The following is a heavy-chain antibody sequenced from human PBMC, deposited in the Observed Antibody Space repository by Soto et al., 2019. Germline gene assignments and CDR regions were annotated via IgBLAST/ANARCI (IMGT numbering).Heavy chain of an antibody. D-gene: IGHD3-3*01. J-gene: IGHJ6*02. CDR2: ISSSGSTI. CDR3: ARDLVVRGGVPRPNTLGDDFWSGPHGMDV. Sequence: QTGGSLRLSCAASGFTFSSYEMNWVRQAPGKGLEWVSYISSSGSTIYYADSVKGRFTISRDNAKNSLYLQMNSLRAEDTAVYYCARDLVVRGGVPRPNTLGDDFWSGPHGMDVWGQGTTVTVSS. CDR1: GFTFSSYE. V-gene: IGHV3-48*03.